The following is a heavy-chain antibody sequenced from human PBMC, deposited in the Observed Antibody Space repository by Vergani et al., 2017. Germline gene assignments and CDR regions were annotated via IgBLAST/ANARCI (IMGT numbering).Heavy chain of an antibody. D-gene: IGHD6-19*01. CDR1: GFTFSSDG. V-gene: IGHV3-30*03. Sequence: VQLVESGGGVVQPGRSLRLSCAASGFTFSSDGMHWVRQAPGKGLEWVAVISYDGSNKYYADSGKGRFTISRDNSKNTLYLQMNSLRAEDTAVYYCAGSAVAGTTGYYYMDVWGKGTTVTVSS. CDR2: ISYDGSNK. J-gene: IGHJ6*03. CDR3: AGSAVAGTTGYYYMDV.